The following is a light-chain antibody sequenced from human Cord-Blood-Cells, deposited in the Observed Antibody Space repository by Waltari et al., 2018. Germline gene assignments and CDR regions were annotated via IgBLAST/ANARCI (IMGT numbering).Light chain of an antibody. CDR3: QQYDILPYS. CDR1: QAISNY. J-gene: IGKJ2*03. Sequence: DILMSQSPSSLSAFVRAIVTTTCQASQAISNYLTWYQQKPGKAPKLLIYDASNVETGVPSRFSGSGCGTDFTLTISSLQPEDMATYYCQQYDILPYSFGQGTKLEIK. CDR2: DAS. V-gene: IGKV1-33*01.